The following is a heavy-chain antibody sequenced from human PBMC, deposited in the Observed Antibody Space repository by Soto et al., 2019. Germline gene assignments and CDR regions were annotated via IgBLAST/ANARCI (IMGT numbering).Heavy chain of an antibody. D-gene: IGHD6-13*01. V-gene: IGHV2-5*02. CDR2: IYWDDDK. J-gene: IGHJ4*02. CDR1: GFSLTTSGVG. Sequence: GSGATLVNPTQTLTLTCTFSGFSLTTSGVGVGWIRQPPGKALEWLALIYWDDDKRYSPSLKSRLTITKDTSKNQVVLTMTNMDPVDTATYYCASIRNGRIAAVFDYWGQGTLVTVSS. CDR3: ASIRNGRIAAVFDY.